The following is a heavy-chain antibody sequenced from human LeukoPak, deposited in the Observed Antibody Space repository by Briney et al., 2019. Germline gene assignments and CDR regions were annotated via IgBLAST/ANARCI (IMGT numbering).Heavy chain of an antibody. J-gene: IGHJ6*04. CDR3: AELGITMIGGV. Sequence: GGSLRLSCAASGFTFSSYEMNWVRQAPGKGLEGVSYIRSSGSTIYYADSVKGRFTISRDNAKNSLYLQMNSLRAEATAVYYCAELGITMIGGVWGKGTTVTISS. CDR1: GFTFSSYE. V-gene: IGHV3-48*03. CDR2: IRSSGSTI. D-gene: IGHD3-10*02.